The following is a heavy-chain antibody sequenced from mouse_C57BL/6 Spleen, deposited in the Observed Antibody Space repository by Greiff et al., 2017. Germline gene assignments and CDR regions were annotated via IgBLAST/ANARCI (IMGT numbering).Heavy chain of an antibody. CDR2: IDPSDSET. V-gene: IGHV1-52*01. CDR1: GYTFTSYW. CDR3: ARSSAYYSNAWFAY. J-gene: IGHJ3*01. Sequence: VQLQQPGAELVRPGSSVKLSCKASGYTFTSYWMHWVKQRPIQGLEWIGNIDPSDSETHYNQKFKDKATLTVDKSSSTAYMQLSSLTSEDSAVYYCARSSAYYSNAWFAYWGQGTLVTVSA. D-gene: IGHD2-5*01.